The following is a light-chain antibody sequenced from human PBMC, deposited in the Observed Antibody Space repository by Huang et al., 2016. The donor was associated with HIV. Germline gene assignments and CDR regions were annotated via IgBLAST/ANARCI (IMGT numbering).Light chain of an antibody. J-gene: IGKJ1*01. CDR1: QSLLQSNGYTY. Sequence: DIVMTQSPLSLSVTPGEPASISCRSSQSLLQSNGYTYLDWYVQKPGQSPQLLIYLGSSRASGVPDRFSGSASGTDFSLRISRVEAEDVGVYYCMQALQTPWTFGQGTKVEIK. V-gene: IGKV2-28*01. CDR2: LGS. CDR3: MQALQTPWT.